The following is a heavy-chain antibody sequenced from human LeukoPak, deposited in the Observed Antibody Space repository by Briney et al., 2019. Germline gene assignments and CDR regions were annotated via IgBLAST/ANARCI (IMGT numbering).Heavy chain of an antibody. CDR3: ARDYCSSTSCLFDY. D-gene: IGHD2-2*01. J-gene: IGHJ4*02. CDR1: GYTFSNYT. CDR2: INPNSGDT. Sequence: GASVKVSCKASGYTFSNYTLNWVRQAPGHGLEWMGRINPNSGDTIYAQKFQGRVTMSRDTSISTAYMELSRLRSDDTAVYYCARDYCSSTSCLFDYWGQGTLVTVSS. V-gene: IGHV1-2*06.